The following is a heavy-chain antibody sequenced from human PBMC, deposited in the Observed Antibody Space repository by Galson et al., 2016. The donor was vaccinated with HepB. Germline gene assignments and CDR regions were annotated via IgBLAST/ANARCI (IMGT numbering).Heavy chain of an antibody. CDR2: IKSKTEGGTT. CDR1: GFTFSIAW. V-gene: IGHV3-15*01. Sequence: SLRLSCAASGFTFSIAWMSWVRQAPGKGLEWVGRIKSKTEGGTTDYAAPVQGRFTISRDDSKTTLYLQMNNLKTEDTAVYYCTTAPFVWWLRYYWGQGTLVTVSS. J-gene: IGHJ4*02. CDR3: TTAPFVWWLRYY. D-gene: IGHD5-12*01.